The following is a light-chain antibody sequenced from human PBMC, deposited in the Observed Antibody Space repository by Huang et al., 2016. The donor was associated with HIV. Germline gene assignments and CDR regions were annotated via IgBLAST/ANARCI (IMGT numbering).Light chain of an antibody. CDR2: AAS. CDR3: QQSYSSPHT. J-gene: IGKJ2*01. V-gene: IGKV1-39*01. Sequence: DIQMTQSPSSLSASVGDSVTITCRASQSISTHLNWYQHQPGKAPRLLSFAASSLQSGVPSRFSGSGSETDFSLTINTLQREDFATYYCQQSYSSPHTFGQGTRLEIK. CDR1: QSISTH.